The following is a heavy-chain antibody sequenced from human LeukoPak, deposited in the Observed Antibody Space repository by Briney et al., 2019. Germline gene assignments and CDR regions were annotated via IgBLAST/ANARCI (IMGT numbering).Heavy chain of an antibody. CDR1: GGSISSSSYY. Sequence: PSETLSLTCTVSGGSISSSSYYWSWLRQPPGRGLEWFGYIYYSGSTNYNPSLKSRVTMSVDTSKNQFSLKLSSVTAADTAVYYCARAYCGGDCYFSGFDYWGQGTLVTVSS. J-gene: IGHJ4*02. V-gene: IGHV4-61*01. CDR2: IYYSGST. CDR3: ARAYCGGDCYFSGFDY. D-gene: IGHD2-21*02.